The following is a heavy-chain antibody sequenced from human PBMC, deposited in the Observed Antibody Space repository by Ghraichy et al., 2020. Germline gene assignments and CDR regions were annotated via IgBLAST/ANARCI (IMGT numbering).Heavy chain of an antibody. V-gene: IGHV3-30*18. J-gene: IGHJ4*02. D-gene: IGHD7-27*01. CDR3: AKDLGLKAYSFDY. CDR1: GFTFSSYG. CDR2: ISYDGSNK. Sequence: SLNISCAASGFTFSSYGMHWVRQAPGKGLEWVAVISYDGSNKYYADSVKGRFTISRDNSKNTLYLQMNSLRAEDTAVYYCAKDLGLKAYSFDYWGQGTLVTVSS.